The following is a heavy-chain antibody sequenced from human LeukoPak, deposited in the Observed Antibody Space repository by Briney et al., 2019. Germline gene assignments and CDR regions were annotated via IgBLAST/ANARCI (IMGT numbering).Heavy chain of an antibody. Sequence: GRSLRLSCAASGFTFSTYGMHWVRQAPGKGLEWVAVISDDGSSKYYADPVKGRFTISRDNSKNTLYLQMNSLRAEDTAVHYCAKDSSSGWYGDYFDYWGQGILVTVSS. CDR3: AKDSSSGWYGDYFDY. CDR2: ISDDGSSK. CDR1: GFTFSTYG. D-gene: IGHD6-19*01. V-gene: IGHV3-30*18. J-gene: IGHJ4*02.